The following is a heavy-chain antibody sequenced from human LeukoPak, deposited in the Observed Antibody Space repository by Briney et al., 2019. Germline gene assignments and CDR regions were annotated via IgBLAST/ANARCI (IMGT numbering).Heavy chain of an antibody. CDR1: GFTFSSFW. CDR3: ARAPSEIGGYYPEYFRH. CDR2: IKSDGST. Sequence: PGGSLRLSCAAFGFTFSSFWMHWVRQAPGKGLVWVSRIKSDGSTNYADSVKGRFTISRDNAKNTVSLQMNSLRVEDTGVYYCARAPSEIGGYYPEYFRHWGQGTLVTVSS. V-gene: IGHV3-74*01. D-gene: IGHD3-22*01. J-gene: IGHJ1*01.